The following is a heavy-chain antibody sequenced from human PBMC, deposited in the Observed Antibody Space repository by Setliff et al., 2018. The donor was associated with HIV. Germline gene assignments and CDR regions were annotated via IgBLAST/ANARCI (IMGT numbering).Heavy chain of an antibody. D-gene: IGHD3-10*01. CDR2: IGSSNHGI. V-gene: IGHV3-48*02. CDR1: GFTFSSYS. J-gene: IGHJ4*01. Sequence: PGGSLRLSCAASGFTFSSYSMNWVRQAPGKGLDWVAHIGSSNHGIHYTASVQGRFTVSRDNANNLLFLQMNNLRDEDTAVYYCASFYGDYGYWGHGTQV. CDR3: ASFYGDYGY.